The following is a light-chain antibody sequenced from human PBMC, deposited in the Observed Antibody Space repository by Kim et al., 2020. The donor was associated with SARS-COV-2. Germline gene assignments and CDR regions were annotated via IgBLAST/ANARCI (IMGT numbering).Light chain of an antibody. V-gene: IGKV1-5*01. CDR2: FAC. Sequence: SSVRCTVTIPCRASANLTKWLVWYQRKPLFPPKVLFCFACSLQSGLPSRFSGSGSGTEFSLTISSLQPDDFATYYCQQDNTSPHTFGGGTKVDIK. CDR3: QQDNTSPHT. CDR1: ANLTKW. J-gene: IGKJ4*01.